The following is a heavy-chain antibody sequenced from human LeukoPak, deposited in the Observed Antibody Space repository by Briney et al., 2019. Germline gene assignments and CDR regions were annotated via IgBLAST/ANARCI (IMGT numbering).Heavy chain of an antibody. CDR3: AKGYCSGRGCDYFDF. CDR2: IADNADST. J-gene: IGHJ4*02. CDR1: GFTFRSSA. Sequence: GGSLRLSCAASGFTFRSSALSWVRQAPGKGLEWVSLIADNADSTYYADSVRGRFTISRDNSKNTVYLQMNSLRGHDTALYYCAKGYCSGRGCDYFDFWGQGALVTVSS. D-gene: IGHD6-19*01. V-gene: IGHV3-23*01.